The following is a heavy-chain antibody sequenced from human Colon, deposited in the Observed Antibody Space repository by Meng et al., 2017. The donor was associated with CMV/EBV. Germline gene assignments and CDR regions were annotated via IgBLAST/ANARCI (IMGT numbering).Heavy chain of an antibody. CDR1: GFTFSRSA. Sequence: GESLKISCEASGFTFSRSALHWVRQAPGKGLEWVALISFDGGSKLYADSVKGRFTISRDNSKNTLYLQMNSLRVEDTAVYYCVSYDWELPFDRWGQGTLVTVSS. V-gene: IGHV3-30-3*01. CDR3: VSYDWELPFDR. D-gene: IGHD1-26*01. CDR2: ISFDGGSK. J-gene: IGHJ4*02.